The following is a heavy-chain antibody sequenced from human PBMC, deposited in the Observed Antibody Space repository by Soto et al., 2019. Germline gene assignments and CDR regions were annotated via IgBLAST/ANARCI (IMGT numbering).Heavy chain of an antibody. J-gene: IGHJ3*02. CDR1: GGSISSSNW. V-gene: IGHV4-4*02. Sequence: SETLSLTCAVSGGSISSSNWWSWVRQPPGKGLEWIVEIYHSGSTNYNPSLKSRVTISVDKSKNQFSLKLSSVTAADTAVYYCARESTVTTDAFDIWGQGTMVTVSS. D-gene: IGHD4-17*01. CDR3: ARESTVTTDAFDI. CDR2: IYHSGST.